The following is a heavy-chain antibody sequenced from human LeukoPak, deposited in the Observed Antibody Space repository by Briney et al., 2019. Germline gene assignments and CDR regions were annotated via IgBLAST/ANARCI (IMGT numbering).Heavy chain of an antibody. V-gene: IGHV4-34*01. CDR2: INPSGST. J-gene: IGHJ5*02. CDR3: ARHLLWFGEKFDP. D-gene: IGHD3-10*01. Sequence: SETLSLTCAVYGGSFSGYYWSWIRRPPGKGLEGIGEINPSGSTNYNPSLKSRVTISVDTSKNQFSLKLSSVTAADTAVYYCARHLLWFGEKFDPWGQGTLVTVSS. CDR1: GGSFSGYY.